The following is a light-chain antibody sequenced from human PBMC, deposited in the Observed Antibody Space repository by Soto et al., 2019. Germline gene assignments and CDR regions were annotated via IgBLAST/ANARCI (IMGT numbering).Light chain of an antibody. Sequence: EIVMTQSPATLSVSPGDRATLYCRAGQNVSSTLAWYQQKFGQAPTLLIYGASTRATGIPARFSGSGSGTEFSLTIISLQAEDFAVYYCQQYDTWPPLTFCGGNTVEIK. CDR2: GAS. CDR1: QNVSST. CDR3: QQYDTWPPLT. J-gene: IGKJ4*01. V-gene: IGKV3-15*01.